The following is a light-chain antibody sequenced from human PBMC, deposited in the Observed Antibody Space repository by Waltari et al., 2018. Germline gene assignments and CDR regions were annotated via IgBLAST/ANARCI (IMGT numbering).Light chain of an antibody. J-gene: IGLJ2*01. Sequence: QSVLTQPPSASGTPGQRIIIPCSGSSYNIGSHSVNWYQQLPGTAPKLLTYSTNQRPSGVPGRFAGSVSATSASLAISGLQFEDEADYYCSTWDDNLKGVFGGGTKLTVL. CDR2: STN. CDR1: SYNIGSHS. V-gene: IGLV1-44*01. CDR3: STWDDNLKGV.